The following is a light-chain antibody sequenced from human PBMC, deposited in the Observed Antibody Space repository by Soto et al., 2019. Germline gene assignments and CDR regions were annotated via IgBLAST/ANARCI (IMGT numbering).Light chain of an antibody. J-gene: IGKJ1*01. CDR1: QSITTW. CDR2: DVS. CDR3: QHYKMYSPWT. Sequence: DIQMTQSPSTVSASVGDSVTITCRASQSITTWLAWYQQRPGQAPKLLIYDVSSLQSGVPSRFSGSGSGTEFTLTISSLQPDDFATYYCQHYKMYSPWTFGPGTKVEIK. V-gene: IGKV1-5*01.